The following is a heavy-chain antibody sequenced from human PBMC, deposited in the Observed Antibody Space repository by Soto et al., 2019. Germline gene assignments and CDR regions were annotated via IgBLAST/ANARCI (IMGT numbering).Heavy chain of an antibody. CDR2: INHSGST. CDR1: GGSFSGYY. CDR3: ARGLSHYDILTGYYIGFDP. V-gene: IGHV4-34*01. D-gene: IGHD3-9*01. J-gene: IGHJ5*02. Sequence: SETLSLTCAVYGGSFSGYYWSWIRQPPGKGLEWIGEINHSGSTNYNPSLKSRVTISVDTSKNQFSLKLSSVTAADTAVYYCARGLSHYDILTGYYIGFDPWGQGTLVTVSS.